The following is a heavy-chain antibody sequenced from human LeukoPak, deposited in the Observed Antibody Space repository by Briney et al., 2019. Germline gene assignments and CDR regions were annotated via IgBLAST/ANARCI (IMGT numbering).Heavy chain of an antibody. Sequence: PSETLSLTCAVYGGSFRGYYWSWIRQPPGKGLEWIGEINHSGSTNYNPSLKSRVTISVDTSKNQFSLKLSSGTAADTAVYYCARGGVWLQFAFDYWGQGTLVTVSS. CDR3: ARGGVWLQFAFDY. V-gene: IGHV4-34*01. CDR2: INHSGST. CDR1: GGSFRGYY. J-gene: IGHJ4*02. D-gene: IGHD5-24*01.